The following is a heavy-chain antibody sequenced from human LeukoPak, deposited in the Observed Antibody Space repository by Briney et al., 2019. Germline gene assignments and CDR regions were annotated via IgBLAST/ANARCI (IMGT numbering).Heavy chain of an antibody. CDR1: GGTFSSYA. CDR2: IIPIFGTA. Sequence: SVKVSCKASGGTFSSYAISWVRQAPGQGLEWMGGIIPIFGTANCAQKFQGRVTITADESTSTAYMELSSLRSEDTAVYYCASSRDGYNWAYWGQGTLVTVSS. J-gene: IGHJ4*02. CDR3: ASSRDGYNWAY. D-gene: IGHD5-24*01. V-gene: IGHV1-69*01.